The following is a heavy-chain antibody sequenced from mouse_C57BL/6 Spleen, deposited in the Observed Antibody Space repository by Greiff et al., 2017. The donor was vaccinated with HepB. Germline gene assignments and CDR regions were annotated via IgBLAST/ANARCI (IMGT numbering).Heavy chain of an antibody. V-gene: IGHV1-4*01. J-gene: IGHJ4*01. CDR2: INPSSGYT. Sequence: VQLQQSGAELARPGASVKMSCKASGYTFTSYTMHWVKQRPGQGLEWIGYINPSSGYTKYNQKFKDKATLTADKSSSTAYMQLSSLTSEDSAVYYCAREYSGDYAMDYWGQGTSVTVSS. D-gene: IGHD5-1*01. CDR3: AREYSGDYAMDY. CDR1: GYTFTSYT.